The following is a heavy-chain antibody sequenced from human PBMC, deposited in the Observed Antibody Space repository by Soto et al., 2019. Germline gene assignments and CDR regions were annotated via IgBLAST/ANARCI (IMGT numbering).Heavy chain of an antibody. CDR1: GGSFTSTNYF. J-gene: IGHJ1*01. D-gene: IGHD3-22*01. Sequence: QLQASGPGLVKPSETLSLTRTVSGGSFTSTNYFWGWIRQPPGKGLEWIGYMYYNGNTFYSPSLKSRVTMSVDTSKRQFSLDLSSVTAADTAMYYCARLLIYDSRAAPTPIFHPWGLGAMVTVSS. V-gene: IGHV4-39*01. CDR3: ARLLIYDSRAAPTPIFHP. CDR2: MYYNGNT.